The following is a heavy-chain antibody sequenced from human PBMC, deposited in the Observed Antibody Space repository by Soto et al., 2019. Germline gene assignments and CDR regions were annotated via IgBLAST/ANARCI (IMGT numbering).Heavy chain of an antibody. CDR2: IYDSGST. CDR3: ARGKGRSFFDY. J-gene: IGHJ4*02. Sequence: PSETPSLTCTFSGGPISVGGYYWSWVRQHPGKGLEWIGYIYDSGSTYYNSALKSRLTISIDTSKKQFSLKLSSMTAADTAVYYCARGKGRSFFDYWGQGTLVTVSS. D-gene: IGHD1-26*01. CDR1: GGPISVGGYY. V-gene: IGHV4-31*03.